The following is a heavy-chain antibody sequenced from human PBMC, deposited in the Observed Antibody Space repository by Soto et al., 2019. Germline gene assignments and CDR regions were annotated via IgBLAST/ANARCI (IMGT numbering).Heavy chain of an antibody. D-gene: IGHD3-22*01. CDR3: ARDLIMIVAQP. CDR1: GFTFSSYS. J-gene: IGHJ3*01. Sequence: WGSLRLSCAASGFTFSSYSMNWVRQAPGKGLEWVSSISSSSSYIYYADSVKGRFTISRDNAKNSLYLQMNSLRAEDTAVYYCARDLIMIVAQPWGQGTMVTVSS. CDR2: ISSSSSYI. V-gene: IGHV3-21*01.